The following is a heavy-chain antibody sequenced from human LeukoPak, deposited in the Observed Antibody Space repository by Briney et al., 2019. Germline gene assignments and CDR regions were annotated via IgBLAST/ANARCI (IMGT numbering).Heavy chain of an antibody. CDR2: ISAYNGNT. Sequence: GASVKVSCKASGYTFTSYGISWVRQAPGQGLEWMGWISAYNGNTNYAQKLQGRVTMTTDTSTSTAYMELRSLRSDDTAVYYCARDGGRPYYDFWSGYQAFDYWGQGTLVTVSS. CDR1: GYTFTSYG. V-gene: IGHV1-18*01. CDR3: ARDGGRPYYDFWSGYQAFDY. D-gene: IGHD3-3*01. J-gene: IGHJ4*02.